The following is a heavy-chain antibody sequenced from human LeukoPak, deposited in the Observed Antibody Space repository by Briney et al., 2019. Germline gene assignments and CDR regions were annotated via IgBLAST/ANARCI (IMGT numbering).Heavy chain of an antibody. V-gene: IGHV3-23*01. CDR1: GFIFSRYA. CDR3: AILSNYYDSGRYYSLRNFFDY. CDR2: IIDHSGST. Sequence: PGGTLRLSCAASGFIFSRYAMGWVRQPPGKGLEWVSTIIDHSGSTYYEDSVKGRFTISGDSSKNTLYLQMNSMRAEDTAVYYCAILSNYYDSGRYYSLRNFFDYWGEGTLVTVPS. D-gene: IGHD3-22*01. J-gene: IGHJ4*02.